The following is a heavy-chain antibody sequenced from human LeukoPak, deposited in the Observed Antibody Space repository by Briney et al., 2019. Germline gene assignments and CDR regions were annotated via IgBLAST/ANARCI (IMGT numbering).Heavy chain of an antibody. V-gene: IGHV4-34*01. CDR1: GGSFSGYY. CDR2: INHSGST. D-gene: IGHD5-18*01. CDR3: AIASDTAMPYSDY. J-gene: IGHJ4*02. Sequence: PSETLSLTCAVYGGSFSGYYWSWIRQPPGKGLEWIGEINHSGSTNYNPSLKSRVTISVDTSKNQFSLKLSSVTAADTAVYYCAIASDTAMPYSDYWGQGTLVTVSS.